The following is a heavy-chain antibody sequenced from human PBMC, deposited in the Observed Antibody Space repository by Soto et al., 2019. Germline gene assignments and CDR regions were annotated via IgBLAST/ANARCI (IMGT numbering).Heavy chain of an antibody. CDR1: GFTFDYYW. V-gene: IGHV3-74*01. D-gene: IGHD4-4*01. CDR2: IQNDGSRT. Sequence: EVQLVESEGGLVQRGGSLRLSCAASGFTFDYYWMPGSRKAPGQGLVWVAHIQNDGSRTTYADSVKGRFTISRDNAKNTMYLQMNSLGAEDTAVYYCARGNLGGFDLWGQGTTVTVSS. CDR3: ARGNLGGFDL. J-gene: IGHJ3*01.